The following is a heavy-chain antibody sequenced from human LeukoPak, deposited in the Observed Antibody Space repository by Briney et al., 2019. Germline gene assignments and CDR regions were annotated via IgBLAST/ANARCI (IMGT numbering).Heavy chain of an antibody. V-gene: IGHV3-23*01. CDR3: ARDDRGYCSGGTCYRIDY. J-gene: IGHJ4*02. Sequence: GGSLRLSCAASGFTFSNYVMSWVRQAPGKGLEWVSGTSGSGESRYYADSVKGRFTISRDNSKNTLYLQMNSLRVEDTAVYYCARDDRGYCSGGTCYRIDYWGQGTLVTVSS. CDR1: GFTFSNYV. D-gene: IGHD2-15*01. CDR2: TSGSGESR.